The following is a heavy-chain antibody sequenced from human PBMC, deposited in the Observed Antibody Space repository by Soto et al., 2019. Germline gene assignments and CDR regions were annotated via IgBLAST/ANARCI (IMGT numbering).Heavy chain of an antibody. CDR3: ARAGVGATGAQYYYDGMDV. Sequence: QVQLVQSGAEVKKPGSSVKVSCKASGGTFSSYAISWVRQAPGQGLEWMGGIIPIFGTANYAQKFQGRVKITAGKSTSTAYMELSSLRCEDTAVYYCARAGVGATGAQYYYDGMDVWGQGTTVTVSS. V-gene: IGHV1-69*06. D-gene: IGHD1-26*01. CDR2: IIPIFGTA. CDR1: GGTFSSYA. J-gene: IGHJ6*02.